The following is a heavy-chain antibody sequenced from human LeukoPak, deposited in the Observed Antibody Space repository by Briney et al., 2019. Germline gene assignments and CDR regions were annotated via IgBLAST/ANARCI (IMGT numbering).Heavy chain of an antibody. CDR1: GFTFSSYA. V-gene: IGHV3-23*01. J-gene: IGHJ4*02. D-gene: IGHD6-6*01. CDR2: ISGSGGST. Sequence: GGSLRLSCAASGFTFSSYAMSWVRQAPGKGLEWVSAISGSGGSTYYADSVKGRFTISRDNSKNTLYLQMNSLRAEDTAVYYCAKDHLHPSSMAARQAGSDYWGQGTLVTVSS. CDR3: AKDHLHPSSMAARQAGSDY.